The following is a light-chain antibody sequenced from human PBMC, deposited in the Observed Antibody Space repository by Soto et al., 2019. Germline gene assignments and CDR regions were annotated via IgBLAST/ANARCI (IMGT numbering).Light chain of an antibody. CDR1: SSDIGGYNY. CDR2: EVI. Sequence: QSALTQPASVSGSPGQSITISCSVTSSDIGGYNYVSWYQQHPGKAPKLLIYEVIHLPSRVSNSFSASKSGHTASLTISGLQTEDEADYYCSSYTSSTTLYVFGTGTKVTVL. CDR3: SSYTSSTTLYV. V-gene: IGLV2-14*01. J-gene: IGLJ1*01.